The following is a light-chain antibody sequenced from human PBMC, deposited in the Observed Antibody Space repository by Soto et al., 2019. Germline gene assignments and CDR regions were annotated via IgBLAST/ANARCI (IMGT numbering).Light chain of an antibody. Sequence: DIQMTQSPSTLPASVGDRVTITXRANQSISSWFAWYQQQTVXXTNLXXXKQXRLETGVPSRFIGSGSGREFTLTISFLQPDEFATYYCQQHNGYSERMFGQGAKVDIK. CDR2: KQX. CDR3: QQHNGYSERM. V-gene: IGKV1-5*03. CDR1: QSISSW. J-gene: IGKJ1*01.